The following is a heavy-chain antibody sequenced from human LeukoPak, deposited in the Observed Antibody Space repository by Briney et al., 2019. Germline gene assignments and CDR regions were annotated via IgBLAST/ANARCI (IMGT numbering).Heavy chain of an antibody. CDR1: GYTFTSYG. CDR3: ARDRGCSSTSCPFFDYYMDV. D-gene: IGHD2-2*01. J-gene: IGHJ6*03. Sequence: ASVKVSCKASGYTFTSYGISWVRQAPGQGLEWMGWISAYNGNTNNAQKLQGRVTMTTDTSTSTAYMELRRLRSDDTAVYYCARDRGCSSTSCPFFDYYMDVWGKGTTVTVSS. V-gene: IGHV1-18*01. CDR2: ISAYNGNT.